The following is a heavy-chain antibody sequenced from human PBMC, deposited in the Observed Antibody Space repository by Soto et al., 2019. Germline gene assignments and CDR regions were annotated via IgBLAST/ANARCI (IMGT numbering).Heavy chain of an antibody. CDR2: ISWNSGSI. Sequence: GGSLSLSCAASGFTFDDYAMHWVRQAPGKGLEWVSGISWNSGSIGYADSVKGRFTISRDNAKNSLYLQMNSLRAEDTALYYCAKVRTTVTTGALSDWGQGTLVTVSS. J-gene: IGHJ4*02. D-gene: IGHD4-17*01. V-gene: IGHV3-9*01. CDR1: GFTFDDYA. CDR3: AKVRTTVTTGALSD.